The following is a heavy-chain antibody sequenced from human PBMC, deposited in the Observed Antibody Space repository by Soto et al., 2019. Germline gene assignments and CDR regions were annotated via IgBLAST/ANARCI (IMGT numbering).Heavy chain of an antibody. V-gene: IGHV1-69*06. CDR3: ARDRTDSGYYTNWLDP. J-gene: IGHJ5*02. D-gene: IGHD3-22*01. CDR2: IIPIFGTT. CDR1: GGTFGSDA. Sequence: SVKVSCKASGGTFGSDAITWVRQAPGQGLEWVGRIIPIFGTTNYAQNLQGRVTISADKSTLTSYMELHSLTSDDTALYYCARDRTDSGYYTNWLDPWGQGTQVT.